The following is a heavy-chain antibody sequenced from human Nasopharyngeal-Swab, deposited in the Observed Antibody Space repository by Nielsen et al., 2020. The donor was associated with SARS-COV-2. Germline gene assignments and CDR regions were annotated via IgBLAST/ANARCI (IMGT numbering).Heavy chain of an antibody. J-gene: IGHJ6*02. V-gene: IGHV3-11*03. CDR3: ARSTSSSWYRPLDY. D-gene: IGHD6-13*01. CDR1: GFTFSDYY. Sequence: GESLKISCAASGFTFSDYYMSWIRQAPGKGLEWVSYISSSSSYTDYADSVKGRFTISRDNAKNSLYLQMDNLRAEDTAVYYCARSTSSSWYRPLDYWGQGTTVTVSS. CDR2: ISSSSSYT.